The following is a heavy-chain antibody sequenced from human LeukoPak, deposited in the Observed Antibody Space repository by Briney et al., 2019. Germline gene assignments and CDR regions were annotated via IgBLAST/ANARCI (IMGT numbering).Heavy chain of an antibody. CDR3: ASTWIQLWPTGGFDY. J-gene: IGHJ4*02. CDR1: GGSISSGSYY. Sequence: SETLSLTXTVSGGSISSGSYYWSWIRQPAGKGLEWIGRIYTSGSTNYNPSLKSRVTISVDTSKNQFSLKLSSVTAADTAVYYCASTWIQLWPTGGFDYWGQGTLVTVSS. V-gene: IGHV4-61*02. D-gene: IGHD5-18*01. CDR2: IYTSGST.